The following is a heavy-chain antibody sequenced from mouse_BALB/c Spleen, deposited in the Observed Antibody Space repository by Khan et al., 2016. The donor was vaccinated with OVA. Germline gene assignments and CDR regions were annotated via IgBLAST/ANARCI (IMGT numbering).Heavy chain of an antibody. J-gene: IGHJ3*01. V-gene: IGHV5-4*02. CDR1: GFTFSDYY. D-gene: IGHD1-1*02. Sequence: EVQLQESGGGLVKPGGSLKLSCAASGFTFSDYYMYWVRQTPEKRLEWVATISDGGSYTYYPDSVKGRFTISRDNAKNNLYLQMSSLKSDDTAMYYCARAGYGGFAYWGQGTLVTVSA. CDR2: ISDGGSYT. CDR3: ARAGYGGFAY.